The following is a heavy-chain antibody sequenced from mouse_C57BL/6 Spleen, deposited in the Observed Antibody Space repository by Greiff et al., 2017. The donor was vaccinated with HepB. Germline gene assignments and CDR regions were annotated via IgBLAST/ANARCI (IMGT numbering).Heavy chain of an antibody. CDR1: GYAFSSSW. CDR3: ARSGTWRCSYA. J-gene: IGHJ2*01. Sequence: VQLQQSGPELVKPGASVKISCKASGYAFSSSWMNWVKQRPGKGLEWIGRIYPGDGDTNYNGKFKGKATLTADKSSSTAYMQLSSLTSEDSAVYFCARSGTWRCSYAWGQGTTLTVSS. D-gene: IGHD1-1*01. V-gene: IGHV1-82*01. CDR2: IYPGDGDT.